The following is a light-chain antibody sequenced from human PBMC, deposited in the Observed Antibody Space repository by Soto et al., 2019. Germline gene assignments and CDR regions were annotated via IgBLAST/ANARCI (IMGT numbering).Light chain of an antibody. V-gene: IGKV3-20*01. CDR1: QSISSSY. Sequence: EIVLTQSPATLSLSPGKRATLSCRASQSISSSYLAWYQQRPGQAPRLLIYGASSRATGIPDRFSGSGSGTEFTLTISRLEPEDFAVYYCQQYGSSSWTFGQRSKADVK. J-gene: IGKJ1*01. CDR3: QQYGSSSWT. CDR2: GAS.